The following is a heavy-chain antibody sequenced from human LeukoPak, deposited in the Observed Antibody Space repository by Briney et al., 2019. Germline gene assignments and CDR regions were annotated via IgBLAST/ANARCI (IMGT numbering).Heavy chain of an antibody. CDR1: GGSVSSTTYY. J-gene: IGHJ6*03. CDR3: ARAGDSSSWYNYYYYYMDV. D-gene: IGHD6-13*01. Sequence: SSETLSLTCTVSGGSVSSTTYYWAWIRQPPGKGLEWIGSIYYSGSTYYKPSLQSRVTISVDTSKNQFSLKLSSVTAADTAVYYCARAGDSSSWYNYYYYYMDVWGKGTTVTISS. V-gene: IGHV4-39*07. CDR2: IYYSGST.